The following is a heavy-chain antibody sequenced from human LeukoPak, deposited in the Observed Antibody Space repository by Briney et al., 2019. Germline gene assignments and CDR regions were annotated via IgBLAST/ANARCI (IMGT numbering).Heavy chain of an antibody. CDR1: GLTFSSNG. CDR2: IKQDGSEK. V-gene: IGHV3-7*01. D-gene: IGHD3-3*01. Sequence: GGSLRLSCAAPGLTFSSNGMSWVRQAPGKGLDWVANIKQDGSEKYYVDSVKGRFTISRDNAKNSLYLQMNSLRAEDTAVYYCARDPYYDFWSGFLGDYWGQGTLVTVSS. J-gene: IGHJ4*02. CDR3: ARDPYYDFWSGFLGDY.